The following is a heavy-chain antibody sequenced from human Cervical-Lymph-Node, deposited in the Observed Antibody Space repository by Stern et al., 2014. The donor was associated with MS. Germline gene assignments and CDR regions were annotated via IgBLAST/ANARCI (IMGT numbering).Heavy chain of an antibody. J-gene: IGHJ4*02. CDR3: ARVGLDRGWYY. V-gene: IGHV3-48*01. Sequence: EVQLVQSGGGLVQPGGSLRLSCAASGFTFSSYSINWVRQAPGKGLEWVSYISSTGSTIHNADFVKGRFTISRDNAKNVLYLQLSSLTAEDTAVYYCARVGLDRGWYYWGQGTLVTVSS. CDR1: GFTFSSYS. D-gene: IGHD6-19*01. CDR2: ISSTGSTI.